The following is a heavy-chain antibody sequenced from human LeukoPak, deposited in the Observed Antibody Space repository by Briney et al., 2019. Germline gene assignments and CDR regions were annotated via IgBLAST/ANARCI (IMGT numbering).Heavy chain of an antibody. J-gene: IGHJ5*02. V-gene: IGHV1-69*04. D-gene: IGHD6-6*01. CDR3: ARVGLDGWFDP. CDR2: IIPILGIA. Sequence: SVTVSCKASGGTFSSYAISWVRQAPGQGLEWMGRIIPILGIANYAQKFQGRVTITADKSTSTAYMELSSLRSEDTAVYYCARVGLDGWFDPWGQGTLVTVSS. CDR1: GGTFSSYA.